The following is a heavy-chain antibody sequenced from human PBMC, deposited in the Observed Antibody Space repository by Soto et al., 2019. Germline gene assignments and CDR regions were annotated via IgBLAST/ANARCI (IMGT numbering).Heavy chain of an antibody. D-gene: IGHD4-17*01. J-gene: IGHJ4*02. V-gene: IGHV4-4*02. Sequence: QMQLQESGPTLVKPSGTLSLTCVVSGDSISTSSWWSWVRQSPGKGLEWIAEIYHSGSANSNPSLKSRVTISLDKSKSQFSLKLTSVTAADTAVYYCVRKTYGGLFDYWGQGILVTVSS. CDR2: IYHSGSA. CDR1: GDSISTSSW. CDR3: VRKTYGGLFDY.